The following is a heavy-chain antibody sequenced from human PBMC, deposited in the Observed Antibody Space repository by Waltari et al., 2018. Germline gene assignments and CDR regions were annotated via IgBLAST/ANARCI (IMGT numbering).Heavy chain of an antibody. CDR1: GVTFSSYA. D-gene: IGHD6-6*01. CDR3: ARVSDINRSPEY. V-gene: IGHV1-69*10. Sequence: QVQMVQSGAEGKKPGSSVNVSGKSSGVTFSSYAISWVRQAPGQGLEWMGGIIPMLGMSNHVQKFQGRITVAADKSTTTAYMELRSLKFEDTAVYYCARVSDINRSPEYWGQGTLVTVSS. CDR2: IIPMLGMS. J-gene: IGHJ4*02.